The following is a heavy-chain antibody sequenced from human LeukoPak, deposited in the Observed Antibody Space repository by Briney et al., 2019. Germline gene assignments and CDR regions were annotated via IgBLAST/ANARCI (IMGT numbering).Heavy chain of an antibody. V-gene: IGHV3-33*06. CDR2: IWYDGSNK. CDR3: AKDKTPYNWNDVPFDY. J-gene: IGHJ4*02. CDR1: GFTFSSYG. Sequence: GGSLRLSCAASGFTFSSYGMHWVRQAPGKGLEWVAVIWYDGSNKYYADSVKGRFTISRDNSKNTLYLQMNSLRAEDTAVYYCAKDKTPYNWNDVPFDYWGQGTLVTVSS. D-gene: IGHD1-1*01.